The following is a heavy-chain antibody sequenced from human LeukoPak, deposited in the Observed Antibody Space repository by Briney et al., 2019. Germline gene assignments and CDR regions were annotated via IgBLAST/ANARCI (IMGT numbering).Heavy chain of an antibody. CDR2: ISVYNGNT. J-gene: IGHJ3*02. V-gene: IGHV1-18*01. CDR3: ARCRSGGSCYDDAFDI. D-gene: IGHD2-15*01. CDR1: GYSFTTYG. Sequence: ASVKVSCKASGYSFTTYGISWVRQAPGQGLEWMGWISVYNGNTNYAQKFQGRVTMTTDTYTNTAYMELRSLRSDDTAVYYCARCRSGGSCYDDAFDIWGKGTTVTVSS.